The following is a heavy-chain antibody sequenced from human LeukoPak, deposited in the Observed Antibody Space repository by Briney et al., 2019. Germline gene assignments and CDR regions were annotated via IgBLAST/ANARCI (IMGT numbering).Heavy chain of an antibody. Sequence: GGSLRLSCAASGFTFSSYAMSWVRQAPGKGLEWVSGINWNGGSTGYADSVKGRFTISRDNAKNSLYLQMNSLRAEDTALYYCARGSPFLKWPHKRYYYYYYMDVWGKGTTVTVSS. CDR3: ARGSPFLKWPHKRYYYYYYMDV. V-gene: IGHV3-20*04. CDR1: GFTFSSYA. CDR2: INWNGGST. D-gene: IGHD3-3*01. J-gene: IGHJ6*03.